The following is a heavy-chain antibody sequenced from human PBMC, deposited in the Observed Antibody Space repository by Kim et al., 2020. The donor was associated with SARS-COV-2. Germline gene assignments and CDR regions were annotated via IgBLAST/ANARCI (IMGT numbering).Heavy chain of an antibody. CDR2: IYYSGST. D-gene: IGHD2-15*01. Sequence: SETLSLTCTVSGGSISSSSYYWGWIRQPPGKGLEWIGSIYYSGSTYYNPSLKSRVTISVDTSKNQFSLKLSSVTAADTAVYYCASLGYCSGGSCLYYYYYGMDVWGQGTTVTVSS. J-gene: IGHJ6*02. V-gene: IGHV4-39*01. CDR1: GGSISSSSYY. CDR3: ASLGYCSGGSCLYYYYYGMDV.